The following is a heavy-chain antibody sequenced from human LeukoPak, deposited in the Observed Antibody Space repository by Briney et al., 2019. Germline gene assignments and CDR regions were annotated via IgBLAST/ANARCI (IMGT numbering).Heavy chain of an antibody. CDR2: ISYDGSNK. CDR1: GFTFSSYA. Sequence: GRSLRLSCAASGFTFSSYAMHWVRQAPGKGLEWVAVISYDGSNKYYADSVKGRFTISRDNSKNTLYLQMNSLRAEDTAVYYCATTYSGSYYPGAFDIWGQGTMVTVSS. J-gene: IGHJ3*02. V-gene: IGHV3-30-3*01. D-gene: IGHD1-26*01. CDR3: ATTYSGSYYPGAFDI.